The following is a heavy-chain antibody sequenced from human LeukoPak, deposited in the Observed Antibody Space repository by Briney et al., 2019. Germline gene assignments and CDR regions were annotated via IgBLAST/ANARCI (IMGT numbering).Heavy chain of an antibody. CDR2: ISSSSSYI. J-gene: IGHJ3*02. CDR3: AKGFEAYGGAFDI. D-gene: IGHD3-10*01. Sequence: GGSLRLSCAASGFTFSSYSMNWVRQAPGKGLEWVSSISSSSSYIYYADSVKGRFTISRNNAKNSLYLQMNSLRAKDTAVYYCAKGFEAYGGAFDIWGQGTMVTVSS. V-gene: IGHV3-21*01. CDR1: GFTFSSYS.